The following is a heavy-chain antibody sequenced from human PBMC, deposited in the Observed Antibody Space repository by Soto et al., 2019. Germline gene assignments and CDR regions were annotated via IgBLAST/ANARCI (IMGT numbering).Heavy chain of an antibody. CDR3: ARESDGTQYFGF. Sequence: VQLEQSGAGVKKPGASMKVSCQASGYTFTSYFIHWVRQAPGQGLEWMGVSHVGPDTTMYAQKFQGRVTVTRDASTSTVYMEVSSLMSEDTAVYFCARESDGTQYFGFWGEGTLVTVSS. CDR2: SHVGPDTT. CDR1: GYTFTSYF. V-gene: IGHV1-46*01. J-gene: IGHJ4*02.